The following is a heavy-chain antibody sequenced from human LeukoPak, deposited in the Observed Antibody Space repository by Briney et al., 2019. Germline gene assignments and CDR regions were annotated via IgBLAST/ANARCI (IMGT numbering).Heavy chain of an antibody. D-gene: IGHD3-22*01. J-gene: IGHJ4*02. Sequence: ASVKVSCKASGYTFTGYYMRWGRQAPGQRLEWMGRIIPNSGGTNSGQKFQGRLTMTRDTSTSTAYMELSRLSSDDTAVYYCARGDYDTSGYKFDYWGQGTLVTVSS. V-gene: IGHV1-2*06. CDR2: IIPNSGGT. CDR3: ARGDYDTSGYKFDY. CDR1: GYTFTGYY.